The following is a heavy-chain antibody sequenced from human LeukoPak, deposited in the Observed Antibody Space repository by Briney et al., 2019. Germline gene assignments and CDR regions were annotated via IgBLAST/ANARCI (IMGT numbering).Heavy chain of an antibody. CDR2: ISTYNGDT. J-gene: IGHJ4*02. V-gene: IGHV1-18*04. Sequence: AASVKVSCKASGYTFTSYYMHWVRQAPGQGLEWMGWISTYNGDTNYAQKLQGRVTMTTDTSTSTAYMELRSLRSDDTAVYYCARDGDGYKDYWGQGTLVTVSS. CDR3: ARDGDGYKDY. CDR1: GYTFTSYY. D-gene: IGHD5-24*01.